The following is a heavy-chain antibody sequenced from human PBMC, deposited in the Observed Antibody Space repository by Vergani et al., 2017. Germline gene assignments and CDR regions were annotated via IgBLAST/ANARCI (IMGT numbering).Heavy chain of an antibody. D-gene: IGHD4-11*01. CDR3: AREYSYSTAWPYLDS. CDR2: ISFDGNKK. V-gene: IGHV3-30*03. Sequence: QVQLVESGGGMVQPGRSLRLSCAASGYAFGGYGMHWVRQAPGKGLEWVASISFDGNKKDYTDSVKGRFTISRDSSKTLYLQMDRLRVEDTAIYFCAREYSYSTAWPYLDSRGQGTLVTVSS. J-gene: IGHJ4*02. CDR1: GYAFGGYG.